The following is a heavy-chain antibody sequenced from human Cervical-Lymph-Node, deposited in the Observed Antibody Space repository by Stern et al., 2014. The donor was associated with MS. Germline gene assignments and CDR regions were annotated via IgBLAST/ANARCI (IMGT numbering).Heavy chain of an antibody. CDR3: VRRGSSGYFDF. CDR1: GYSFSTYW. D-gene: IGHD6-6*01. V-gene: IGHV5-51*01. J-gene: IGHJ4*02. CDR2: IYPSDGET. Sequence: VQLVQSGAEVKKPAEPLKISCQGSGYSFSTYWIGWVRQLPGKGLEWLGVIYPSDGETKYSPSFQGQVTISSDKSINSAYLQWSSLKASDTAIYYCVRRGSSGYFDFWGQGTLVTVSS.